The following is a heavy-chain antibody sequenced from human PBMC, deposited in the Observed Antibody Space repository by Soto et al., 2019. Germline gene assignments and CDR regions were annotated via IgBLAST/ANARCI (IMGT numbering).Heavy chain of an antibody. CDR2: ISIGDYT. J-gene: IGHJ3*02. D-gene: IGHD6-13*01. CDR3: AISSWRGAAADAFDI. V-gene: IGHV3-23*01. CDR1: GFTFSNYA. Sequence: PGGSLRLSCAASGFTFSNYAMSWVRQAPGKGLEWVSTISIGDYTYYADSVKGRFTISRDNSKNTLYLQMNSLRAEDTAVYYCAISSWRGAAADAFDIWGQGTMVTVSS.